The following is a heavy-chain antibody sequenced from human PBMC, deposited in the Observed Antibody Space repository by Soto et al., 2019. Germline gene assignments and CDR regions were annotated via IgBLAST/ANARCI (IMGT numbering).Heavy chain of an antibody. J-gene: IGHJ5*02. CDR2: IYYSGST. Sequence: QVQLQESGPGLVKPSQTLSLTCTVSGGSISSGGYYWSWIRQHPGKGLEWIGYIYYSGSTYYNPSLKSRVNLSVDTYKNQFSLKLRSVTAADTAVYYCARDDYGDYAHRFDPWGQGTLVTVSS. CDR1: GGSISSGGYY. V-gene: IGHV4-31*03. CDR3: ARDDYGDYAHRFDP. D-gene: IGHD4-17*01.